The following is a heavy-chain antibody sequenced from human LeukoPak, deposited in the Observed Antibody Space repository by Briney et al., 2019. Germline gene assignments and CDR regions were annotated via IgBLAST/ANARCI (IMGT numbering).Heavy chain of an antibody. J-gene: IGHJ3*02. CDR1: GFTVSSDY. D-gene: IGHD1-26*01. CDR3: ARLLRTPAYSGTYYGAFDI. V-gene: IGHV3-66*01. CDR2: FYGGGST. Sequence: GGSLRLSCAASGFTVSSDYFSWVRQAPGKGLEWVSVFYGGGSTYYADSVKDRFTISGDNFKNTLYLQMNSLRADDTAVYHCARLLRTPAYSGTYYGAFDIWGQGTMVSVSS.